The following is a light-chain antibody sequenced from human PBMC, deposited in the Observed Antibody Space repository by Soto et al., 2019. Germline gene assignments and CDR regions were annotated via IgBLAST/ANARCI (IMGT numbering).Light chain of an antibody. V-gene: IGKV1-5*03. CDR2: KAS. CDR3: QQYNSYSQFT. Sequence: DIQMTQSPSTLSASVGARVTITCRASQSIKNWLSWYQQKPGEAPNLLIYKASTLESGVPSRFSGSGSGTEFTLTISCLQPDDVATYHCQQYNSYSQFTFGPGTKVDIK. J-gene: IGKJ3*01. CDR1: QSIKNW.